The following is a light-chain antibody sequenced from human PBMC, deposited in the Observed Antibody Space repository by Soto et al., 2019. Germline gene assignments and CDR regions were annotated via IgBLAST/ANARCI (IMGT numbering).Light chain of an antibody. CDR1: QSVSGW. J-gene: IGKJ2*01. CDR3: QHYNSYPYT. Sequence: DIQMTQSPSTLSASVGDRVTITCRASQSVSGWLAWYQQKPGKAPKFLIYDVCSLGSGVPSRFSGSGSGTEFTLTISRLQPDDFATYYCQHYNSYPYTFGQGTKLESK. V-gene: IGKV1-5*01. CDR2: DVC.